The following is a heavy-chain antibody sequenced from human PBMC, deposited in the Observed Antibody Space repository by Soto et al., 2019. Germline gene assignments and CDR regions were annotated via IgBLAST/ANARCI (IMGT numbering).Heavy chain of an antibody. J-gene: IGHJ4*02. CDR1: GFTVSNNY. CDR3: AINGWGMETVGM. Sequence: EVQLVESGGGLVQPGGSLRLSCAASGFTVSNNYMIWFRLPPGKGLEWVSLIYSGGTTYYADSVKGRFTISRDNSKNTLSLQMNSLRVEDTAVYYCAINGWGMETVGMWGPGTLVTVSS. V-gene: IGHV3-53*01. CDR2: IYSGGTT. D-gene: IGHD1-26*01.